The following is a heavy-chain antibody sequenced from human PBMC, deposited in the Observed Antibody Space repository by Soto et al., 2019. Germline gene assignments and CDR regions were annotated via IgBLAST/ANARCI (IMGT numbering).Heavy chain of an antibody. Sequence: PGGSLRLSCAASGFTFSGKSMHWVRQAPGKGLEWVSAISGSGGSTYYADSVKGRFTISRDNSKNTLYLQMNSLRAEDTAVYYCAKDLTPGYSSSWYNWFDPWGQGTLVTVSS. CDR2: ISGSGGST. D-gene: IGHD6-13*01. CDR1: GFTFSGKS. V-gene: IGHV3-23*01. CDR3: AKDLTPGYSSSWYNWFDP. J-gene: IGHJ5*02.